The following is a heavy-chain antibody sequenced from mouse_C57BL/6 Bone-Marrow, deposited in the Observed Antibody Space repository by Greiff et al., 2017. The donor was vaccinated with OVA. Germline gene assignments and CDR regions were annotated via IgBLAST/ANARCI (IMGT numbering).Heavy chain of an antibody. CDR1: GFTFSDYG. V-gene: IGHV5-15*01. CDR3: ARQGVYYGSPMDY. CDR2: ISNLAYSI. Sequence: VQLKESGGGLVQPGGSLKLSCAASGFTFSDYGMAWVRQAPRKGPEWVAFISNLAYSIYYADTVTGRFTISRENAKNTLYLEMSSLRSEDTAMYYCARQGVYYGSPMDYWGQGTSVTVSS. J-gene: IGHJ4*01. D-gene: IGHD1-1*01.